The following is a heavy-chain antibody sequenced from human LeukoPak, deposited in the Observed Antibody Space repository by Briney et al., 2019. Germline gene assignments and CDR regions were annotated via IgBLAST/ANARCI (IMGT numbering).Heavy chain of an antibody. CDR3: ARGYYDSSGYYPRDY. D-gene: IGHD3-22*01. J-gene: IGHJ4*02. CDR1: GYTFTGYY. Sequence: APVKVSCKASGYTFTGYYMHWVRQAPGQGLEWMGWISAYNGSTNYAQKLQGRVTMTTDTSTSTAYMELRSLRSDDTAVYYCARGYYDSSGYYPRDYWGQRTLVTVSS. V-gene: IGHV1-18*04. CDR2: ISAYNGST.